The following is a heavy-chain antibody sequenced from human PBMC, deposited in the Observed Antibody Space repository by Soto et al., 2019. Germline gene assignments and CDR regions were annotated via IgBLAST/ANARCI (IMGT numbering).Heavy chain of an antibody. CDR2: ISGSGDTT. Sequence: PGGSLRLSGAASGPSFSSYPITWVRQAPWKGLEWVSAISGSGDTTLYAASVRGRLIISRDNSKNKVYLDMSSLRAEDTALYYCAGPVGGYQVLFGTWYGTRSDYWGQGTLVTVSS. V-gene: IGHV3-23*01. J-gene: IGHJ4*02. CDR1: GPSFSSYP. CDR3: AGPVGGYQVLFGTWYGTRSDY. D-gene: IGHD6-13*01.